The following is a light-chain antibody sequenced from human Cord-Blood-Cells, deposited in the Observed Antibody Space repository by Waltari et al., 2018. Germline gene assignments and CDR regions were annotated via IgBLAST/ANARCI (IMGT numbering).Light chain of an antibody. V-gene: IGLV1-47*01. CDR1: SSNSGSNY. J-gene: IGLJ3*02. CDR3: AAWDDSLSGWV. CDR2: RNN. Sequence: QSVLTQPPSASGTPGQTVTISCSGSSSNSGSNYVYWYQQLPGTAPKLPTYRNNQRPSGVPDRFSGSKSGTSASLAISGLRSEDEADYYCAAWDDSLSGWVFGGGTKLTVL.